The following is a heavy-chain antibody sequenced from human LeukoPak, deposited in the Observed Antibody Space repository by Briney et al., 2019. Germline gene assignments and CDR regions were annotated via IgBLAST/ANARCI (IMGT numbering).Heavy chain of an antibody. CDR3: AKEMLGRILHY. Sequence: GGSLRLSCAASGFTFSNYAMSWARQAPGKGLEWVSAISGSGGSTYYADSVKGRFTISRDNSENTLYLQMNSLRAEDTAVYYCAKEMLGRILHYWGQGTLVTVSS. CDR1: GFTFSNYA. D-gene: IGHD1-26*01. V-gene: IGHV3-23*01. CDR2: ISGSGGST. J-gene: IGHJ4*02.